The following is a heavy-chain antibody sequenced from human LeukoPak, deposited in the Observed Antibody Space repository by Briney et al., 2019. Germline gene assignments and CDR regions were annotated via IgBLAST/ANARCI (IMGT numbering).Heavy chain of an antibody. V-gene: IGHV4-61*02. Sequence: SQTLSLTCTVSGCSISSGSYYWSWIRQPAGKGLEWIGRIYTSGSTNYNPSLKSRVTISVDTSKNQFSLKLSSVTAADTAVYYCAREGPVGAVAKFTRNWFDPWGQGTLVTVSS. D-gene: IGHD6-19*01. CDR1: GCSISSGSYY. CDR2: IYTSGST. J-gene: IGHJ5*02. CDR3: AREGPVGAVAKFTRNWFDP.